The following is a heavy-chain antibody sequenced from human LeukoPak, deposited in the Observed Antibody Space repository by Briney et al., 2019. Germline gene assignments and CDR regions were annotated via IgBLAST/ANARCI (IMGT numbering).Heavy chain of an antibody. CDR3: ALVKEPAALYAFDI. CDR2: ISYDGSNK. Sequence: GGSLRLSCAASGFTFSSYAMHWVRQAPGKGLEWVAVISYDGSNKYYADSVKGRFTISRDNSKNTLYLQMNSLRAEDTAVYYCALVKEPAALYAFDIWGQGTMITVSS. D-gene: IGHD2-2*01. J-gene: IGHJ3*02. V-gene: IGHV3-30*04. CDR1: GFTFSSYA.